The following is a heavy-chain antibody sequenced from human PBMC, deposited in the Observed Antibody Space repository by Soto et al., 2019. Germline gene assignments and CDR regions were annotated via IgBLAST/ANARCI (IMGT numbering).Heavy chain of an antibody. D-gene: IGHD2-21*02. CDR1: GFTFSTYA. J-gene: IGHJ3*02. CDR2: ISYDGSTK. CDR3: ARDRRPDGGNSHDAFDI. Sequence: QVQLVEPGGGVVQPGSSLRLSCAASGFTFSTYAMFWVRPAPGMGLEWVVVISYDGSTKFYADSVKGRFTVSRDNSQDTLYLQMNSLRVEDTAVYYCARDRRPDGGNSHDAFDIWGQGTMVTVSS. V-gene: IGHV3-30-3*01.